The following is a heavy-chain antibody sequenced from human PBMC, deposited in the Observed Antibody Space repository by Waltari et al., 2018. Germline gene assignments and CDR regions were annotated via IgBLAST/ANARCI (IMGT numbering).Heavy chain of an antibody. CDR1: GVSMYYW. D-gene: IGHD2-15*01. CDR2: VIGSGRT. V-gene: IGHV4-4*02. CDR3: ARDRGRGLYLDT. J-gene: IGHJ4*02. Sequence: QLQLQESGPGPVKPSGTLSLICAVSGVSMYYWWSWVRQPPGKGLEWIGQVIGSGRTNYNPSFASRVTISLDTSTHQFALKMTSATAADTALYYCARDRGRGLYLDTWGQGILVTVSP.